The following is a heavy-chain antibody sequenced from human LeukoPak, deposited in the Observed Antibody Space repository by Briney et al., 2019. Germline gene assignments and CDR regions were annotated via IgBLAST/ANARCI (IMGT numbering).Heavy chain of an antibody. CDR1: RGSISSSSYY. J-gene: IGHJ6*02. CDR3: ARASLPYGMDV. Sequence: SETLSLTCTVSRGSISSSSYYWGWIRQPPGKGLEWIGSIYYSGSTYYNPPLKSRVTISVDTSKNQFSLKLSSVTAADTAVYYCARASLPYGMDVWGQGTTVTVSS. CDR2: IYYSGST. V-gene: IGHV4-39*07.